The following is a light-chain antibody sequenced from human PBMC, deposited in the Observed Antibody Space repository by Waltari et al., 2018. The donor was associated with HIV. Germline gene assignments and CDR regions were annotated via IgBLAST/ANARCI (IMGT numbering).Light chain of an antibody. V-gene: IGLV2-23*01. CDR1: SSDVGGYNL. J-gene: IGLJ2*01. Sequence: QSALTQPASVSGSPGQSITISCTGTSSDVGGYNLVPWYQQHPVKAPKPMIYECSKRPPVVAHRFSGSKSVNTASLTLSGLQAEDEADYYSCAYAGSTTYVIFGGGTKLTVL. CDR3: CAYAGSTTYVI. CDR2: ECS.